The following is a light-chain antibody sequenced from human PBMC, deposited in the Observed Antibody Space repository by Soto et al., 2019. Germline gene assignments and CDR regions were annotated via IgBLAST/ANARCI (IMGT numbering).Light chain of an antibody. J-gene: IGLJ2*01. Sequence: QSVLTQPPSVSGAPGQRVTISCTGSNSNIGAGYAVHWYQQLPGTAPKLLIYGNNNRPSGVPDRFSGSKSGTSASLAITGLQAEDEADYYCQSYDSSLSGALFGGGTKVTVL. CDR1: NSNIGAGYA. V-gene: IGLV1-40*01. CDR3: QSYDSSLSGAL. CDR2: GNN.